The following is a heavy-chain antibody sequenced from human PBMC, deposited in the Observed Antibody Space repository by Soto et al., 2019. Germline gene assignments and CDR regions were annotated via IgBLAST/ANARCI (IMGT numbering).Heavy chain of an antibody. D-gene: IGHD2-8*01. CDR2: ISTYNGNT. J-gene: IGHJ5*02. Sequence: QVQLVQSGPEVKKPGASVMVSCKASGYTFSNSGFSWMRQAPGQGLEWMGWISTYNGNTNYAQKFQGRLSMTTDTSTSTAFMELRTLRSDDTAVYYCARDEYNNGRNWLNPWGQGTLVTVTS. CDR3: ARDEYNNGRNWLNP. CDR1: GYTFSNSG. V-gene: IGHV1-18*01.